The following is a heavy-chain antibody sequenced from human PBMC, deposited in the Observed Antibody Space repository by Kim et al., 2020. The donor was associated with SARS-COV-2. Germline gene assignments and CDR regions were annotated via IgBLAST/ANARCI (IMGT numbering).Heavy chain of an antibody. CDR2: K. D-gene: IGHD2-8*01. J-gene: IGHJ4*02. V-gene: IGHV2-70*01. CDR3: ARIPRHEWFDY. Sequence: KYYRTALKTRLTNSKDTSKNQVVLTMTNMDTVDTATYYCARIPRHEWFDYWGQGTLVTVSS.